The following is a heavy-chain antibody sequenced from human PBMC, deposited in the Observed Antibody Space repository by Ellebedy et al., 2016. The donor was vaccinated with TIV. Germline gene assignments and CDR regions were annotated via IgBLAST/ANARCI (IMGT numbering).Heavy chain of an antibody. CDR3: AKGLTGDRGGWGWYFDL. J-gene: IGHJ2*01. CDR2: ITTSGVSV. V-gene: IGHV3-23*01. D-gene: IGHD7-27*01. Sequence: GESLKISCAASGFTFSSYAMSWVRQAPGKGLEWVSGITTSGVSVYSGDSVKGRFSISRDTSKNTLYLQMTSLSVENTAVYYCAKGLTGDRGGWGWYFDLWGRGTLVTVSS. CDR1: GFTFSSYA.